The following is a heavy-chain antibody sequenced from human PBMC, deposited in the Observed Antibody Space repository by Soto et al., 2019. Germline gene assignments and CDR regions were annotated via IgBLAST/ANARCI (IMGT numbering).Heavy chain of an antibody. D-gene: IGHD3-22*01. CDR2: INHSGST. CDR1: GGSISSGDYY. V-gene: IGHV4-39*07. CDR3: ARGYTMIVVVNLGRWWFDP. J-gene: IGHJ5*02. Sequence: PSETLSLTCTVSGGSISSGDYYWSWIRQPPGKGLEWIGEINHSGSTNYNPSLKSRVTISVDTSKNQFSLKLSSVTAADTAVYYCARGYTMIVVVNLGRWWFDPWGQGTLVTVS.